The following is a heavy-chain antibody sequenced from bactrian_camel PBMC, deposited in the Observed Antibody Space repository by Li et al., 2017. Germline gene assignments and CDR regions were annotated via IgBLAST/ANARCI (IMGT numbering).Heavy chain of an antibody. CDR1: EFSKNTKC. CDR2: ADLGGGRE. Sequence: VQLVESGGGSAQAGGSLRLSCVAAEFSKNTKCMGWFRQAPGKDLKDREGVAAADLGGGRENYADSVKGRFTISLDDTKNILYLQMNNLQPEDTAMYYCATDAVPINRVCIAAAITGLGVRGQGTQVTVS. CDR3: ATDAVPINRVCIAAAITGLGV. D-gene: IGHD1*01. J-gene: IGHJ4*01. V-gene: IGHV3S40*01.